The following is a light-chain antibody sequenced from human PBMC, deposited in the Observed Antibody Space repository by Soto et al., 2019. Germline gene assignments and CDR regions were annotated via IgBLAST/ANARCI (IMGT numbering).Light chain of an antibody. CDR3: HQSHTPPLT. CDR1: QSISRY. J-gene: IGKJ4*01. CDR2: AAS. Sequence: DIQMTQSPSPLSASVGDRVTVTCRASQSISRYLNWYQQKPGNAPKLLIYAASNLQSGVPSRFSGSGSGTDFTLTISRLHPEDFATYFCHQSHTPPLTFGGGPKV. V-gene: IGKV1-39*01.